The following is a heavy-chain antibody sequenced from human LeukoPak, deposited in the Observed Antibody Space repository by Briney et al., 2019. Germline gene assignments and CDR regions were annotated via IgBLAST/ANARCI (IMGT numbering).Heavy chain of an antibody. Sequence: SETLSLTCIVPGDSINYYYWSWIRQPPGKGLEWIGYIYYTGSTNYNPSLKSRVTMSVDTSKNHFSLKLSSVTAADTAVYYCARLGSYFDYWGQGTLVTVSS. J-gene: IGHJ4*02. D-gene: IGHD3-16*01. CDR3: ARLGSYFDY. CDR2: IYYTGST. V-gene: IGHV4-59*08. CDR1: GDSINYYY.